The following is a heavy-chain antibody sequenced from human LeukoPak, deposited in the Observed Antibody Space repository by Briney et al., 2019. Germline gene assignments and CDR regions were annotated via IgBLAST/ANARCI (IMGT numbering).Heavy chain of an antibody. CDR1: GFTFSSFK. V-gene: IGHV3-48*01. J-gene: IGHJ4*02. CDR3: AKDPTSSSALDY. D-gene: IGHD6-6*01. Sequence: AGSLRLSSAASGFTFSSFKMNWLRHEQGKALVWVSYISTSGSTTYYADSVKGRFTISRDNAKNSLYLQMNSLRAEDTAVYYCAKDPTSSSALDYWGRGTLVTVSS. CDR2: ISTSGSTT.